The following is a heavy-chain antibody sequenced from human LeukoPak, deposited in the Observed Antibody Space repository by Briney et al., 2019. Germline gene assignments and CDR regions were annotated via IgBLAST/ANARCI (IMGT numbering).Heavy chain of an antibody. J-gene: IGHJ4*02. D-gene: IGHD3-22*01. V-gene: IGHV3-30*18. CDR3: AKWGGDSSGYYDY. Sequence: SGGSLRLSCAASGFTFSSYGMHWVRQAPGKGLEWVAVISYDGSNKYYADSVKGRFTISRDNSENTLYLQMNSLRAEDTAVYYCAKWGGDSSGYYDYWGQGTLVTVSS. CDR1: GFTFSSYG. CDR2: ISYDGSNK.